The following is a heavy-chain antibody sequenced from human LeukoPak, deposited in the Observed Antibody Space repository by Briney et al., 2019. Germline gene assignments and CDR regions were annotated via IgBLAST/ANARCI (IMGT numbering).Heavy chain of an antibody. CDR3: AKGRSAVPDF. CDR2: MNANGGGT. V-gene: IGHV1-2*02. Sequence: GASVKVSCKASGYDFIDQYIHWVRQAPGQGLEWKGWMNANGGGTKYAQEFKDRVTLTRATSISTAYMELRSLTNGDTAVYYCAKGRSAVPDFWGQETLVTVSS. CDR1: GYDFIDQY. J-gene: IGHJ4*02. D-gene: IGHD6-19*01.